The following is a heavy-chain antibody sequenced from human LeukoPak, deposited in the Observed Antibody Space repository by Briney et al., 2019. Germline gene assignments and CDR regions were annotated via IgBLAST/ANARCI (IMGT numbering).Heavy chain of an antibody. CDR3: ARDPATAFDY. CDR1: GFTFSTYG. CDR2: IWSDGSNK. Sequence: GGSLRLSCAASGFTFSTYGMHWVRQAPGKGLEWVAFIWSDGSNKYYADSVKGRYTISRDNSKNTLYLQMNSLRPEDTAVYYCARDPATAFDYWGQGTLVTVSS. V-gene: IGHV3-30*02. J-gene: IGHJ4*02. D-gene: IGHD2-2*01.